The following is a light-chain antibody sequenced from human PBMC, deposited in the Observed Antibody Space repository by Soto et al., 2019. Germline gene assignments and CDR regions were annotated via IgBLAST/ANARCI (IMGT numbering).Light chain of an antibody. CDR3: QQYNTYPWT. J-gene: IGKJ1*01. V-gene: IGKV1-5*03. CDR1: QSIGSW. CDR2: TAS. Sequence: DIQMTQSPSTLSGSVGDRVIITCRASQSIGSWLAWYQQQPGKVHKLLIYTASTLQSGVQSRFSGSGSGAEFTLTIRSLQPEDFATYYCQQYNTYPWTFGQGTKVDI.